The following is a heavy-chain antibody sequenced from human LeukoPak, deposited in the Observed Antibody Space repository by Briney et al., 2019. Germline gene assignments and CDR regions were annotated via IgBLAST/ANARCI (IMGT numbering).Heavy chain of an antibody. V-gene: IGHV4-34*01. CDR1: GGSFSGYY. CDR3: ARGTKRGYRMYYFDY. D-gene: IGHD5-18*01. Sequence: SETLSLTCAVYGGSFSGYYWSWIRQPPGKGLEWIGEINHSGSTNYNPSLKSRVTISVDTSKNQFSLKLSSVTAADTAVYYCARGTKRGYRMYYFDYWGQGTLVTVSS. CDR2: INHSGST. J-gene: IGHJ4*02.